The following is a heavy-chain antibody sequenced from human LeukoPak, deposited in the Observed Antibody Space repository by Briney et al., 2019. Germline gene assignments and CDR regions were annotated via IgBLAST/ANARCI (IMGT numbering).Heavy chain of an antibody. V-gene: IGHV1-2*02. CDR3: ARVRYRLAETYIDY. CDR2: INPNSGDT. J-gene: IGHJ4*02. Sequence: ASVKVSCKASGYTFTGYYMHWVRQAPGQGLEWKGWINPNSGDTNYAQKFQGRVTMTRDTSISTAYMELSRLRSDDTAVYYCARVRYRLAETYIDYWGQGTLVTVSS. D-gene: IGHD3-16*01. CDR1: GYTFTGYY.